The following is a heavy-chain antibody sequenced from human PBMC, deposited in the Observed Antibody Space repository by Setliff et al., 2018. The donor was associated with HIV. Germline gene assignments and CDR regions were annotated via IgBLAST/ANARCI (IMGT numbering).Heavy chain of an antibody. CDR1: GYTFTGYY. D-gene: IGHD3-3*01. V-gene: IGHV1-3*04. J-gene: IGHJ4*02. CDR3: ARDRDNFWSGPFDY. Sequence: ASVKVSCKASGYTFTGYYMHWVRQAPGQGLEWMGWLNTGNGKTKYSQRFQDRVTFTRDTSARTAYMELRSLRSEDSAVYYCARDRDNFWSGPFDYWGQGTLVTVSS. CDR2: LNTGNGKT.